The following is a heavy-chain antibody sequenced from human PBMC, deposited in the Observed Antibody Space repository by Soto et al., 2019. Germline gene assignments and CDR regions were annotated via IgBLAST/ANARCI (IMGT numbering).Heavy chain of an antibody. D-gene: IGHD3-10*01. Sequence: GESLRVSSKGSGYRFTSYWVGWVRQMPGKGLEWMGIIYPGDSDTRYSPSFQGQVTISADKSISTAYLQWSSLKASDTAMYYCARAGLRLRVRGVLDYWGQGTLVTVSS. CDR2: IYPGDSDT. CDR1: GYRFTSYW. J-gene: IGHJ4*02. V-gene: IGHV5-51*01. CDR3: ARAGLRLRVRGVLDY.